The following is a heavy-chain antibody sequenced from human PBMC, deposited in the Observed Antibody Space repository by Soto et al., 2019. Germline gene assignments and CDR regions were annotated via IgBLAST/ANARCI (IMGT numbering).Heavy chain of an antibody. Sequence: GESLKISCKGSGYSFTSYWIGWVRQMPGKGLEWMGIIYPGDSDTRYSPSFQGQVTISADKSISTAYLQWSSLKASDTAMYYCARQKDYGDYGDAFDIWGQGTMVTVS. V-gene: IGHV5-51*01. CDR3: ARQKDYGDYGDAFDI. D-gene: IGHD4-17*01. J-gene: IGHJ3*02. CDR2: IYPGDSDT. CDR1: GYSFTSYW.